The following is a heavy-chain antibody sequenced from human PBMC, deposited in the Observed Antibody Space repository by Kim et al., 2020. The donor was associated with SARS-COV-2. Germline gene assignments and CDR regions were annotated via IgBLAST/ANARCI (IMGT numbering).Heavy chain of an antibody. CDR1: GFTFSNYS. D-gene: IGHD5-18*01. V-gene: IGHV3-21*01. CDR2: ISSSSSYI. J-gene: IGHJ5*02. CDR3: AKDTRNKNPNWLDP. Sequence: GGSLRLSCAASGFTFSNYSMNWVRQAPGKGLEWVSSISSSSSYIDYADSVKGRFTISRDNAKNSLYLQMNSLRAEDTAVYYCAKDTRNKNPNWLDPWGQG.